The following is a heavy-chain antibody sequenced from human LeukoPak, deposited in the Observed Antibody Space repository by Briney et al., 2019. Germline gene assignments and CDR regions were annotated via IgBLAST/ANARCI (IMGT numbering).Heavy chain of an antibody. V-gene: IGHV3-53*01. CDR2: IYSGGST. CDR1: GFTVSSNY. D-gene: IGHD3-22*01. J-gene: IGHJ2*01. CDR3: ARDMNNQDDSSGYYWDTNWYFDL. Sequence: GGSLRLSCAASGFTVSSNYMSWVRQAPGKGLEWVSVIYSGGSTYYADSVKGRFTISRDNSKNTLYLQMNSLRAEDTAVYYCARDMNNQDDSSGYYWDTNWYFDLWGRGTLVTVSS.